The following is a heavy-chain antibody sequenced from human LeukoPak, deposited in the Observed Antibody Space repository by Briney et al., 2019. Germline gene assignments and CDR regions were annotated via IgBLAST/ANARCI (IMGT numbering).Heavy chain of an antibody. J-gene: IGHJ3*02. CDR2: INPNSGGT. CDR1: GYAFTSYY. D-gene: IGHD2-21*02. CDR3: AKVQYLTLDAFDI. Sequence: GASVKVSCRASGYAFTSYYMFWVRQAPGQGLEYMGWINPNSGGTNYAQKFQGGVAMTRDTSISTSYMELSGLRSDDTAVYYCAKVQYLTLDAFDIWGRGTMVTVS. V-gene: IGHV1-2*02.